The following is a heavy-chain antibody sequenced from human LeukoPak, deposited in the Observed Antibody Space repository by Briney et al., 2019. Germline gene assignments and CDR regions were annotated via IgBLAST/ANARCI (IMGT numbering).Heavy chain of an antibody. D-gene: IGHD3-22*01. CDR2: ISDRGSRT. J-gene: IGHJ4*02. Sequence: GGSLRLSCAVSGLTLSNYGMSWVRQAPGKGLEWVAGISDRGSRTNYADSVKGRFTISTDHPKNTLYLQMNSLRAEDTAVYFCAKRGVVIRVILVGFHKEAYYFDSWGQGALVTVSS. V-gene: IGHV3-23*01. CDR1: GLTLSNYG. CDR3: AKRGVVIRVILVGFHKEAYYFDS.